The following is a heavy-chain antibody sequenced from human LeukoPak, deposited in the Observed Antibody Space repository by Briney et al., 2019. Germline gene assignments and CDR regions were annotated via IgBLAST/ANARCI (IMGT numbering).Heavy chain of an antibody. CDR2: VYYSGST. Sequence: SETLSLTCTVSGGSVSSSPHYWGWIRQPPGKGLEWIGSVYYSGSTYYNPSLKSRVTISVDTSKNQFSLKLSSVTAADTAVYYCARYRIAVAGTRYYFDYWGQGTLVTVSS. D-gene: IGHD6-19*01. CDR3: ARYRIAVAGTRYYFDY. J-gene: IGHJ4*02. CDR1: GGSVSSSPHY. V-gene: IGHV4-39*07.